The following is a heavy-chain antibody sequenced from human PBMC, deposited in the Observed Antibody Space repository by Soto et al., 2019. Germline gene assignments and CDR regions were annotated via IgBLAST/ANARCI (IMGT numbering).Heavy chain of an antibody. CDR1: GFTFSSYA. D-gene: IGHD6-13*01. V-gene: IGHV3-30*04. J-gene: IGHJ4*02. Sequence: GGSLRLSCAASGFTFSSYAMHWVRQAPGKGLEWVAVISYDGSNKYYADSVKGRFTISRDNSKNTLYLQMNSLRSEDTAVYYCARDRAQYSSSWYYFDYGGQGTLVTVSS. CDR2: ISYDGSNK. CDR3: ARDRAQYSSSWYYFDY.